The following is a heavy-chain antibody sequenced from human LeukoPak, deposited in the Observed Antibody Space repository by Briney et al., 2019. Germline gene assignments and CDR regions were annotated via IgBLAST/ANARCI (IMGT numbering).Heavy chain of an antibody. CDR2: INPSGGST. J-gene: IGHJ4*02. CDR3: ARGPPVGATTLQFDY. Sequence: ASVKVSCKASGYTFTSYDINWVRQAPGQGLEWMGIINPSGGSTTYAQKFQGRVTMTRDTSTSTVYMELSSLTSEDTAVYYCARGPPVGATTLQFDYWGQGTLVTVSS. V-gene: IGHV1-46*01. CDR1: GYTFTSYD. D-gene: IGHD1-26*01.